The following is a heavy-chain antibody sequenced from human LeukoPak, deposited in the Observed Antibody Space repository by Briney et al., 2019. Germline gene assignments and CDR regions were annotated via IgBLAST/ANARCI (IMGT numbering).Heavy chain of an antibody. J-gene: IGHJ4*02. D-gene: IGHD3-22*01. CDR1: GGSISSSSYY. Sequence: SETLSLTCTVSGGSISSSSYYWGWIRQPPGKGLEWIGSIYYSGSTYYNPSLKSRVTISVDTSKNQFSLKLSSVTAADTAVYYCARQAYYYDSDWGQGTLVTVSS. CDR2: IYYSGST. CDR3: ARQAYYYDSD. V-gene: IGHV4-39*01.